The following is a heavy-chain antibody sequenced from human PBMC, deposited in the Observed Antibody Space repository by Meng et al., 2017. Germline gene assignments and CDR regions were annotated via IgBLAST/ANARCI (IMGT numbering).Heavy chain of an antibody. CDR2: ISGDGSIT. V-gene: IGHV3-74*01. CDR3: LDEAPRSDY. D-gene: IGHD1-1*01. Sequence: VTSGGGFVQPGGSHRPSWAAPEFTFNNYGMHWVRQVPGNGLVWVSRISGDGSITNYADSVKGRFTISRDNAKNTLYLQMNSLRPEDTAVYYCLDEAPRSDYWGQGSLVTVSS. CDR1: EFTFNNYG. J-gene: IGHJ4*02.